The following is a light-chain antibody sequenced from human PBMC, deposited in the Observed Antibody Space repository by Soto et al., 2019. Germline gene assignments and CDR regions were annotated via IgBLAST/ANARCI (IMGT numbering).Light chain of an antibody. J-gene: IGKJ1*01. Sequence: EIGLTQSPGTLSLSPEERATLSCRASQSVSSNYLAWYQQKRGQATRLLIYGASSRATGIPTRFSGSVSGTDFTLTISRLEPEDFAVYYCQQYDTSPRTFGQGTKVEI. CDR1: QSVSSNY. CDR2: GAS. V-gene: IGKV3-20*01. CDR3: QQYDTSPRT.